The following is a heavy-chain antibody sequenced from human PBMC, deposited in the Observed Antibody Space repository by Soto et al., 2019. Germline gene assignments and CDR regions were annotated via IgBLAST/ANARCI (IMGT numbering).Heavy chain of an antibody. CDR2: IIPIFGTA. Sequence: GASVKVSCKASGGTFSSYAISWVRQAPGQGLEWMGGIIPIFGTANYAQKFQGRVTITADESTSTAYMELSSLRSEDTAVYYCASSGYCSGGSCSYPQYYYYGMDVGGQGTSVTVSS. CDR3: ASSGYCSGGSCSYPQYYYYGMDV. CDR1: GGTFSSYA. D-gene: IGHD2-15*01. J-gene: IGHJ6*02. V-gene: IGHV1-69*13.